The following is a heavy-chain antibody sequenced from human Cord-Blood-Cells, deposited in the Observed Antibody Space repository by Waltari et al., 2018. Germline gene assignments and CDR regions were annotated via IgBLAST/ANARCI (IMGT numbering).Heavy chain of an antibody. J-gene: IGHJ3*02. Sequence: EVQPVESGGGLVKPGGSLRLSCAASGFTFSSYSMNRGRRAPGKGLEWVSSISSSSSYIYYADSVKGRFTISRDNAKTSLYLQMNSLRAEDTAVYYCARVVGYCTNGVCYAFDIWGQGTMVTVSS. V-gene: IGHV3-21*01. D-gene: IGHD2-8*01. CDR1: GFTFSSYS. CDR2: ISSSSSYI. CDR3: ARVVGYCTNGVCYAFDI.